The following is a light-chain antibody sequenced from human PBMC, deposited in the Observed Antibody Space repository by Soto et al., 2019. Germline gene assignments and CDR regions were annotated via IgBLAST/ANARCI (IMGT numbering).Light chain of an antibody. CDR2: GAS. CDR1: QSVSNN. CDR3: QQYNNWPPGT. V-gene: IGKV3-15*01. J-gene: IGKJ5*01. Sequence: EMVMTQSPATLSVSPGERATLSCRASQSVSNNLAWYQQKPGQAPRLLIYGASTRATGIPARFSGSGSGTEFTLTISSLQSEDFAVYYCQQYNNWPPGTFGQGTRLEIK.